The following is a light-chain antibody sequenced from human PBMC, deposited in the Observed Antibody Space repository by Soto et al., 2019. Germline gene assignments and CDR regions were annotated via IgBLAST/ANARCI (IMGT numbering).Light chain of an antibody. V-gene: IGKV1-5*03. J-gene: IGKJ1*01. Sequence: DIQMTQSPSTLSGSVGDRVTITCRASQTISSWLAWYQQKPGKAPKLLIYKASTLKSGVPSRFSGSGSGTDFTLTISSLQPEDFATYYCQQYNSYSPTFGQGTKVDIK. CDR1: QTISSW. CDR3: QQYNSYSPT. CDR2: KAS.